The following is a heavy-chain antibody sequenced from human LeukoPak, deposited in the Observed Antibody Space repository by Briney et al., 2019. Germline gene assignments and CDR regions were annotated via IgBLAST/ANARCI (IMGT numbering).Heavy chain of an antibody. J-gene: IGHJ6*02. CDR1: GGSFSGYY. Sequence: SETLSLTCAVYGGSFSGYYWSWIRQPPGKGLEWIGGINHSGSTNYNPSLKSRVTISVDTSKNQFSLKLSSVTAADTAVYYCARGLWFGEYMDVWGQGTTVTVSS. V-gene: IGHV4-34*01. D-gene: IGHD3-10*01. CDR3: ARGLWFGEYMDV. CDR2: INHSGST.